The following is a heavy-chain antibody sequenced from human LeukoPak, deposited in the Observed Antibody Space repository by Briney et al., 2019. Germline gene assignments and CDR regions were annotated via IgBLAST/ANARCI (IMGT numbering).Heavy chain of an antibody. V-gene: IGHV1-24*01. D-gene: IGHD3-10*01. Sequence: ASVKVSCKASGFTFTSYDINWVRQAPGKGLEWMGGFDPEDGETIYAQKFQGRVTMTEDTSTDTAYMELSSLRSEDTAVYYCATPPANWWGELLPDYGGRGTLVTVS. CDR1: GFTFTSYD. CDR3: ATPPANWWGELLPDY. CDR2: FDPEDGET. J-gene: IGHJ4*02.